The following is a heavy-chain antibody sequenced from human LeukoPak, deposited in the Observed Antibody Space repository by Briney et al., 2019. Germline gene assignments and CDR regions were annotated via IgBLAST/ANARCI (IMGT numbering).Heavy chain of an antibody. CDR3: ARTSGSWYEKFDY. J-gene: IGHJ4*02. CDR1: GYSFTSYW. D-gene: IGHD6-13*01. V-gene: IGHV5-51*01. Sequence: GESLKISCQGSGYSFTSYWIGWVRQMPGKGLEWMGIIYPGDSDTRYSPSFQSQVTISADKSISTAYLQWSSLKASDTAMYYCARTSGSWYEKFDYWGQGTLVTVSS. CDR2: IYPGDSDT.